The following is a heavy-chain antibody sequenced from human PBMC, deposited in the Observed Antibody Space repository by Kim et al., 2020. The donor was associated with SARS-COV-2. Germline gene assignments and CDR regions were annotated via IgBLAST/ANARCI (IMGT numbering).Heavy chain of an antibody. Sequence: TRYSPSFQGQVTISADKSISTAYLQWSSLKASDTAMYYWARGSGHRAFDIWGQGTMVTVSS. J-gene: IGHJ3*02. CDR3: ARGSGHRAFDI. CDR2: T. V-gene: IGHV5-51*01.